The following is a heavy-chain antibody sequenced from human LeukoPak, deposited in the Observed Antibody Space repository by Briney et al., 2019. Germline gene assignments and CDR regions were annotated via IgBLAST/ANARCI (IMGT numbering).Heavy chain of an antibody. CDR1: GGSFSPYY. CDR2: IHSRVGT. V-gene: IGHV4-59*08. D-gene: IGHD3-22*01. Sequence: SETLSLTCTVSGGSFSPYYWSWIRQPPGKGLEWIGHIHSRVGTNYNPSNKSRVTISVDTSKNQFSLTLSSVTAADTAVYYCARVYDTSDYYFAFDIWGQGTKVTVSS. CDR3: ARVYDTSDYYFAFDI. J-gene: IGHJ3*02.